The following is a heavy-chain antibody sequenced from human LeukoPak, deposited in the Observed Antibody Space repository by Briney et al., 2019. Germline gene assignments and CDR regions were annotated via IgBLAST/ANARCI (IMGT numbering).Heavy chain of an antibody. J-gene: IGHJ6*03. CDR2: MSGSGSST. V-gene: IGHV3-23*01. CDR3: AKTYFSSRAHYYYYYYMDV. CDR1: GFTFSSYG. Sequence: PGGTLRLSCAASGFTFSSYGMNWVRQAPGKGLEWVSGMSGSGSSTYYADSVKGRFTISRDTSKNTLYLQMNSLRAEDTAVYYCAKTYFSSRAHYYYYYYMDVWGKGTTVTISS. D-gene: IGHD6-13*01.